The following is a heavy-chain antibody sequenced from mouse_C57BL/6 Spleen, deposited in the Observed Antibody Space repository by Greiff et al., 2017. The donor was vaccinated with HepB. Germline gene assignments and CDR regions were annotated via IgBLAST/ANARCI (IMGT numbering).Heavy chain of an antibody. CDR1: GYTFTSYG. CDR2: IYPRSGNN. Sequence: VQLQQSGAELARPGASVKLSCKASGYTFTSYGISWVKQRTGQGLEWIGEIYPRSGNNYYNEKFKGKATLTADKSSSTAYMELRSLTSEDSAVYFCARCGYDSPFDYWGQGTTLTVSS. V-gene: IGHV1-81*01. D-gene: IGHD2-4*01. CDR3: ARCGYDSPFDY. J-gene: IGHJ2*01.